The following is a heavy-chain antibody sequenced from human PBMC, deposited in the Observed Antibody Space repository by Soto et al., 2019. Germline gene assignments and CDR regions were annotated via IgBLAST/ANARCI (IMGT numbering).Heavy chain of an antibody. J-gene: IGHJ6*02. CDR2: ISGSGGST. Sequence: EVQLLESGGGLVQPGGSLRLSCAASGFTFSSYAMSWVRKAPGKGLEWVSAISGSGGSTYYADSVKGRFTISRDNSKNTLYLQMNSLRAEDTAVYYCAKVTTVYYYYGMDVWGQGTTVTVSS. CDR3: AKVTTVYYYYGMDV. V-gene: IGHV3-23*01. D-gene: IGHD4-4*01. CDR1: GFTFSSYA.